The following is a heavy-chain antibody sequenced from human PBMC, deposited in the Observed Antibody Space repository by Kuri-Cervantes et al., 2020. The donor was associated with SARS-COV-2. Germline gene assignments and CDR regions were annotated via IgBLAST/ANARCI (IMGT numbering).Heavy chain of an antibody. V-gene: IGHV1-18*01. Sequence: ALVKVSCKASGYTFTSYAMNWVRQAPGRGLEWMGWISAYNGNTNYAQKLQGRVTMTTDTSTSTAYMELRSLRSDDTAVYYCARDGGWLNWYFDLWGRGTLVTVSS. CDR1: GYTFTSYA. CDR2: ISAYNGNT. CDR3: ARDGGWLNWYFDL. J-gene: IGHJ2*01. D-gene: IGHD6-19*01.